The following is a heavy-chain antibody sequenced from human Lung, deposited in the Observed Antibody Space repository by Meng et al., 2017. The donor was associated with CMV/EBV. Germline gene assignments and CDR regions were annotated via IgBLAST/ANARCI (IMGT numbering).Heavy chain of an antibody. CDR2: IYYTGST. Sequence: VQLQASASELCNASQPPSLTCTVSGRYIGSGGYYGSWIRQHRGNGQEWNGYIYYTGSTFYNPSHKSRVTISVDTSKNQFSLKLIPATAADTAVYYCAREAGRDGYATPKFDYWGQGTLVTVSS. J-gene: IGHJ4*02. CDR3: AREAGRDGYATPKFDY. D-gene: IGHD5-24*01. V-gene: IGHV4-31*03. CDR1: GRYIGSGGYY.